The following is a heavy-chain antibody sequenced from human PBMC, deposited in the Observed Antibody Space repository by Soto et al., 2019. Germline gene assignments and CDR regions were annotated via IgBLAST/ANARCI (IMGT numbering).Heavy chain of an antibody. V-gene: IGHV1-18*01. CDR2: IIAHNGNT. CDR3: ARGRYGDY. CDR1: GYIFTSYG. D-gene: IGHD4-17*01. J-gene: IGHJ4*02. Sequence: QAHLVQSGPEVKKPGASVKVSCKGSGYIFTSYGIAWVRQAPGQGLEWMGWIIAHNGNTEYAQKFQGRVTVTRDTSTSTAYLELMSLRSDDTALYYCARGRYGDYWGQGALVTVSS.